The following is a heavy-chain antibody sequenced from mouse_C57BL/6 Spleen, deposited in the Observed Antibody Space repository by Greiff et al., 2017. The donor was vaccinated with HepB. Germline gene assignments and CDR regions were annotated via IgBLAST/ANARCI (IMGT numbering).Heavy chain of an antibody. CDR3: ARQIYDGYYVGGY. Sequence: EVQLQQSGPELVKPGASVKMSCKASGYTFTDYNMHWVKQSHGKSLEWIGYINPNNGGTSYNQKFKGKATLTVNKSSSTAYMELRSLTSEDSAVYYCARQIYDGYYVGGYWGQGTTLTVSS. J-gene: IGHJ2*01. CDR2: INPNNGGT. CDR1: GYTFTDYN. V-gene: IGHV1-22*01. D-gene: IGHD2-3*01.